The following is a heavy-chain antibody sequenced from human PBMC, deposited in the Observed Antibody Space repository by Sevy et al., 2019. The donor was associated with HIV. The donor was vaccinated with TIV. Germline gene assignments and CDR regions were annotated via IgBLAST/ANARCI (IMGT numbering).Heavy chain of an antibody. CDR1: GFTFGSYW. CDR2: IKQAGSEK. V-gene: IGHV3-7*01. CDR3: VSAQSYDFWSDYSGGEFPI. J-gene: IGHJ3*02. D-gene: IGHD3-3*01. Sequence: GGSLRLSCEASGFTFGSYWMNWVRQAPGKGLEWVANIKQAGSEKNYVDSVKGRFTISRDNAKNSLYLQMNSLRAEDTAGYYCVSAQSYDFWSDYSGGEFPIWGQGATVTVSS.